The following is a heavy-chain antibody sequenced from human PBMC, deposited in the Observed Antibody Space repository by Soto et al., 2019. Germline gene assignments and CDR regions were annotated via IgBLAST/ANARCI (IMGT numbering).Heavy chain of an antibody. CDR3: AKATHYYDSSGLDY. D-gene: IGHD3-22*01. J-gene: IGHJ4*02. Sequence: EVQLLESGGGLVQPGGSLRLSCAASGFTCSSYAMSWVRQAPGKGLEWVSAISGSGGSTYYADSVKGRFTISRDNSKNTLYLQMNSLRAEDTAVYYCAKATHYYDSSGLDYWGQGTLVTVSS. CDR2: ISGSGGST. CDR1: GFTCSSYA. V-gene: IGHV3-23*01.